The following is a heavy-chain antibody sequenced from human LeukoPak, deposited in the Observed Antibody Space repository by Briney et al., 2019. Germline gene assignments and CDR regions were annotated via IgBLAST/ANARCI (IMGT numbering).Heavy chain of an antibody. J-gene: IGHJ4*02. D-gene: IGHD3-22*01. CDR1: GYTLTELS. Sequence: GASVKVSCKVSGYTLTELSMHWVRQAPGKGLEWMGGFDPEDGETIYAQKFQGRVTMTEDTSTDTAYMELSSLRSEDTAVYYCAIRDYYDSSGTDFDYWGQGTLVTVSS. CDR3: AIRDYYDSSGTDFDY. CDR2: FDPEDGET. V-gene: IGHV1-24*01.